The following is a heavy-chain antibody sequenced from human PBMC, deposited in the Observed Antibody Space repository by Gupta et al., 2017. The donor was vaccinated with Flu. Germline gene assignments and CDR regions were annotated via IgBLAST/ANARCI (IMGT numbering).Heavy chain of an antibody. D-gene: IGHD1/OR15-1a*01. CDR2: VSYSGDNK. V-gene: IGHV3-30*18. CDR3: AKSTSTWNSYSYYHGMDV. J-gene: IGHJ6*02. CDR1: GFRFRDFA. Sequence: QVQLVESGGGVVQPGRSLRLSCVASGFRFRDFATHWVRQAPGKGLEWVAAVSYSGDNKYYIDAVQGRFTISRDNSNNMVYLQMNNLRAEDTAIYYCAKSTSTWNSYSYYHGMDVWGHGTTVSVSS.